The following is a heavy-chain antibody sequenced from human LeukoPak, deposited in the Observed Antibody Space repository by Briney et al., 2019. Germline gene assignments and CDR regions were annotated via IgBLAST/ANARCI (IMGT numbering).Heavy chain of an antibody. CDR2: ISYDGSNK. CDR3: AKSIAAAGTFPPDY. V-gene: IGHV3-30-3*02. J-gene: IGHJ4*02. CDR1: GFTFSSYA. Sequence: GGSLRLSCAASGFTFSSYAMHWVRQAPGKGLEWVAVISYDGSNKYYADSVKGRFTISRDNSKNTLYLQMNSLRAEDTAVYYCAKSIAAAGTFPPDYWGQGTLVTVSS. D-gene: IGHD6-13*01.